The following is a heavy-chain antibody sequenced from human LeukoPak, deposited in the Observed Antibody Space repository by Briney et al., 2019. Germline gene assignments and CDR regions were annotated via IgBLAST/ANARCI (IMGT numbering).Heavy chain of an antibody. J-gene: IGHJ4*02. Sequence: GGSLRLSCAASGFTFSTYGMHWVRQAPGKGLEWVAVISYDGSNDYYADSVKGRFTISRDNSKNTLYLQMNSLRAEDTAVYYCAKDLYSSSWYRFDYWGQGTLVTVSS. V-gene: IGHV3-30*18. CDR2: ISYDGSND. CDR1: GFTFSTYG. CDR3: AKDLYSSSWYRFDY. D-gene: IGHD6-13*01.